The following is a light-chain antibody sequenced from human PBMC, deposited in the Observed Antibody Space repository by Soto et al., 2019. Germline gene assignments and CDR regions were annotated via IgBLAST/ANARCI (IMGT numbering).Light chain of an antibody. CDR2: DSS. Sequence: DLQMTQSPSSLSASVGDTVSIICQATQDIFGFLNWYQIKPGKAPKLLISDSSNLKRGVPSRFSGSGSGTNFYLTITGLQPEDFAMYYCQQYDDLPLTFGGGTQVEIK. CDR3: QQYDDLPLT. J-gene: IGKJ4*01. V-gene: IGKV1-33*01. CDR1: QDIFGF.